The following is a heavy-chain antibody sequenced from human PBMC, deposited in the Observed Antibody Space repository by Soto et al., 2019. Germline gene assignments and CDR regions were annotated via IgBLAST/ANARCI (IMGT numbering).Heavy chain of an antibody. CDR1: GLALSRSW. J-gene: IGHJ4*02. Sequence: EVQLEESGGGLVQPGGSLRLSCSASGLALSRSWVHWVGQAPGKGLVWISRINADGSRTSNADSVSGRFSISRDNAKNMVYLQMNSLRAEDTAVYYCARRYIGNGNIDYWSQGTLVTVSS. D-gene: IGHD5-12*01. V-gene: IGHV3-74*01. CDR2: INADGSRT. CDR3: ARRYIGNGNIDY.